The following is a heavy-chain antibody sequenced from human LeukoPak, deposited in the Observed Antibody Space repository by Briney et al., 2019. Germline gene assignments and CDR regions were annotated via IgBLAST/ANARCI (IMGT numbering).Heavy chain of an antibody. Sequence: SETLSLTCTVSGGSIHSYWSWIRQPAGKGLEWIGRISGSGTITYNPALQSRLTISIDTSKNQFSLKLMSVTAADTAVYYCARVISAYYYYYYMDVWGKGTTVTVSS. CDR1: GGSIHSY. D-gene: IGHD6-25*01. J-gene: IGHJ6*03. V-gene: IGHV4-4*07. CDR2: ISGSGTI. CDR3: ARVISAYYYYYYMDV.